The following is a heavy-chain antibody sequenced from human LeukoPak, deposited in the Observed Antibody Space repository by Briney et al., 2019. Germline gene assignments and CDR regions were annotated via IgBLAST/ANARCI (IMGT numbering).Heavy chain of an antibody. J-gene: IGHJ5*02. CDR1: GGSFSGYY. D-gene: IGHD6-13*01. Sequence: SETLSLTCAVYGGSFSGYYWSWIRQPPGKGLEWIGEINHSGSTNYNPSLKSRVTISVDTSKNQFSLKLSSVTAADTAVYYCARGVWQLVHPVRSWFDPWGQGTLVTVSS. CDR3: ARGVWQLVHPVRSWFDP. CDR2: INHSGST. V-gene: IGHV4-34*01.